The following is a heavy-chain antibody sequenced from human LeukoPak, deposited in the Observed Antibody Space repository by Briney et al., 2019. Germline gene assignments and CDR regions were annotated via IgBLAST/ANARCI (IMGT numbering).Heavy chain of an antibody. V-gene: IGHV4-59*01. J-gene: IGHJ3*02. Sequence: SETLSLTCTVSGGSISSYYWNWIWQPPGKGLESIGYIYYSGSTNYNPSLKSRVTISVDTSENQFSLKLRSVTAADTAVYYCARGSIAARNDAFDIWGQGTMVTVSS. D-gene: IGHD6-6*01. CDR2: IYYSGST. CDR3: ARGSIAARNDAFDI. CDR1: GGSISSYY.